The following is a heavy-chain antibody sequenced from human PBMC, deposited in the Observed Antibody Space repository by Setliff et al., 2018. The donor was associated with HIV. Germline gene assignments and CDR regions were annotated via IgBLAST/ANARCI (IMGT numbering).Heavy chain of an antibody. CDR3: ARGRTQWPNYNYFDP. CDR1: GGSISSGSNY. J-gene: IGHJ5*02. CDR2: IYTSGST. V-gene: IGHV4-61*02. Sequence: SETLSLTCTVSGGSISSGSNYWSWIRQPAGKGLEWIGRIYTSGSTNYNPSLKSRVTISVDTSNNQFSLKLSSVTAADTAVYYCARGRTQWPNYNYFDPWGLGTLVTVSS. D-gene: IGHD6-19*01.